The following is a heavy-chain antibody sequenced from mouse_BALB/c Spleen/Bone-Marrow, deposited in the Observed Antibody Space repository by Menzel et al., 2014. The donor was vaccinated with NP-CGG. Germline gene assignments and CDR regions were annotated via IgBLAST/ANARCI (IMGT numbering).Heavy chain of an antibody. CDR1: GFAFSSYD. J-gene: IGHJ3*01. V-gene: IGHV5-9*02. CDR3: ARHPYYGNYPAWFAY. CDR2: ISSGGSYT. D-gene: IGHD2-10*01. Sequence: EVKLVESGGGLVKPGGSLKPSCAASGFAFSSYDMSWVRQTPEKRLEWVATISSGGSYTYYPDSVKGRFTISRDNARNTLYLQMSSLRSEDTALYYCARHPYYGNYPAWFAYWGQGTLVTVSP.